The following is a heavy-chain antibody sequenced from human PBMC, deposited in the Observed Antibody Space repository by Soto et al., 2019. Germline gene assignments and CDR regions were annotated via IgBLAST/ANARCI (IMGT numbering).Heavy chain of an antibody. D-gene: IGHD6-19*01. CDR1: GFTFDDYA. Sequence: GGSPRLSCAASGFTFDDYAMHWVRQAPGKGLEWVSVISGDGGSTYYADSMKGRFTISRDNNKNSMYLQMNSLRTEDTALYYCANSYSSGWFDYWGQGTLVTVSS. V-gene: IGHV3-43*02. CDR3: ANSYSSGWFDY. CDR2: ISGDGGST. J-gene: IGHJ4*02.